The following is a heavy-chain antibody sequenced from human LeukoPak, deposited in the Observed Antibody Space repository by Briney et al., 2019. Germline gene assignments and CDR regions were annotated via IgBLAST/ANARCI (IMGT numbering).Heavy chain of an antibody. CDR3: ARVYYGSGSLYYYYYYMDV. D-gene: IGHD3-10*01. Sequence: PGGSLRLSCAASGFTFSSYGMHWARQAPGKGLEWVSVIYSGRSGGRTYYADSVKGRFTISRDNSKNTLYPQMNSLRAEDTAVYYCARVYYGSGSLYYYYYYMDVWGKGTTVTISS. V-gene: IGHV3-NL1*01. CDR1: GFTFSSYG. CDR2: IYSGRSGGRT. J-gene: IGHJ6*03.